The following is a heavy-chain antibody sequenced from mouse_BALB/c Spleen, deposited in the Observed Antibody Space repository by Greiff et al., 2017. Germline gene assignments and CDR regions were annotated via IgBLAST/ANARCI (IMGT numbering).Heavy chain of an antibody. CDR2: INSNGGST. V-gene: IGHV5-6-3*01. CDR1: GFTFSSYG. Sequence: EVQLQESGGGLVQPGGSLKLSCAASGFTFSSYGMSWVRQTPDKRLELVATINSNGGSTYYPDSVKGRFTISRDNAKNTLYLQMSSLKSEDTAMYYCARLGLPDYWGQGTTLTVSS. CDR3: ARLGLPDY. J-gene: IGHJ2*01. D-gene: IGHD2-4*01.